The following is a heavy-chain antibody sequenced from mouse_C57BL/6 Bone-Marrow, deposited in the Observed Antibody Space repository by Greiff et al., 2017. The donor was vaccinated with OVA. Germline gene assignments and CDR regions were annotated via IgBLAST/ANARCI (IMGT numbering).Heavy chain of an antibody. J-gene: IGHJ4*01. CDR3: ERALWLRRRGYYYAMDY. Sequence: QVQLQQPGAELVMPGASVKLSCKASGYTFTSYWMHWVKQRPGQGLEWIGEIDPSDSYTNYNQKFKGKSTLTVDKSSSTAYMQLSSLTSEDSAVYYGERALWLRRRGYYYAMDYWYRGTAVTVTA. V-gene: IGHV1-69*01. CDR2: IDPSDSYT. D-gene: IGHD2-2*01. CDR1: GYTFTSYW.